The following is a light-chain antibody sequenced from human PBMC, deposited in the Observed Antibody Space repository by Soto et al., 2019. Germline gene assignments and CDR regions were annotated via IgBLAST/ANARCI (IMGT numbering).Light chain of an antibody. V-gene: IGLV2-8*01. J-gene: IGLJ2*01. CDR1: SSDVGEYNY. CDR3: SSYAGRNNVI. CDR2: EVT. Sequence: QSVLTQPHSASGSPGQSVTISCTGTSSDVGEYNYVSWYQQHPGKAPTLMIYEVTKRPSGVPDRVSGSKSGNTASLTVSGLRAEDEADYFCSSYAGRNNVIFGGGTKLTVL.